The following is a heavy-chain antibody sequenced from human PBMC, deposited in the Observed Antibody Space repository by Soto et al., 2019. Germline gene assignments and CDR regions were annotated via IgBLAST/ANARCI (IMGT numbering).Heavy chain of an antibody. Sequence: SETLSLTCTVSGGSISSSSYYWGWIRQPPGKGLEWIGSIYYSGSTYYNPSLKSRVTISVDTSKNQFSLKLSSVTAADTAVYYCQSQFPYHYDSSGRPGGMEVWGQGTTVTVS. CDR3: QSQFPYHYDSSGRPGGMEV. J-gene: IGHJ6*02. V-gene: IGHV4-39*01. CDR1: GGSISSSSYY. D-gene: IGHD3-22*01. CDR2: IYYSGST.